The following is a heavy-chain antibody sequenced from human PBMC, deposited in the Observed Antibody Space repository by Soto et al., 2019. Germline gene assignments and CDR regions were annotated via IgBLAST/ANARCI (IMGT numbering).Heavy chain of an antibody. V-gene: IGHV5-51*01. Sequence: GESLQISCKASGYSFTGNWIGWLRQMPGKGLEWMGIIFPSDSDTRYSPSFQGQVTISVEKSISTSYLQWNSLKVSDTAIYFCVRIRPSGGNLWFFDFCGQGLPLTVSS. CDR3: VRIRPSGGNLWFFDF. J-gene: IGHJ4*02. CDR1: GYSFTGNW. CDR2: IFPSDSDT. D-gene: IGHD2-21*01.